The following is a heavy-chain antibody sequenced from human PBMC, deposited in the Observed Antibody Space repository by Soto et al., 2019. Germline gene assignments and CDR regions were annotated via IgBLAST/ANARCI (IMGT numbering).Heavy chain of an antibody. CDR2: INHSGST. CDR3: ARMVQWYSGSYFDY. Sequence: SETLSLTCAVYGGSFSGYYWCWIRQPPGKGLEWIGEINHSGSTNYNPSLKSRVTISVDTSKNQFSLKLSSVTAADTAVYYCARMVQWYSGSYFDYWGQGTLVTVSS. V-gene: IGHV4-34*01. D-gene: IGHD1-26*01. J-gene: IGHJ4*02. CDR1: GGSFSGYY.